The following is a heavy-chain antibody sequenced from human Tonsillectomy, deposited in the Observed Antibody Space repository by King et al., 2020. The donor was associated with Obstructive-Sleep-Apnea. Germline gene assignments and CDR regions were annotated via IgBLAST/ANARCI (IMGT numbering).Heavy chain of an antibody. V-gene: IGHV3-7*03. CDR3: VRKTWELPPHFDY. Sequence: EVQLVESGGGLVQPGGSLRLSCVASGFTFSSHWMSWVRQAPGKGLEWVANIKQDGSEKYYVDSVKGRFTISRDNAKNSLYLQMNSLRAEDTAVYYCVRKTWELPPHFDYWGQGTLVTVSS. CDR1: GFTFSSHW. D-gene: IGHD1-26*01. CDR2: IKQDGSEK. J-gene: IGHJ4*02.